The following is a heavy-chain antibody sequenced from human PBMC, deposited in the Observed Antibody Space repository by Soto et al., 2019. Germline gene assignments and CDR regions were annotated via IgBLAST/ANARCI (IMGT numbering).Heavy chain of an antibody. Sequence: ASVKVSCKASGYTFTTYDISWVRQATGQGLEWMGWMNPYSGNTGYAQKFQGRVTVTRNTSISTVYMELSGLRPDDTAVYYCARSGYSYGRFDFWSQGTLVTVSS. CDR2: MNPYSGNT. J-gene: IGHJ4*02. D-gene: IGHD5-18*01. CDR1: GYTFTTYD. CDR3: ARSGYSYGRFDF. V-gene: IGHV1-8*01.